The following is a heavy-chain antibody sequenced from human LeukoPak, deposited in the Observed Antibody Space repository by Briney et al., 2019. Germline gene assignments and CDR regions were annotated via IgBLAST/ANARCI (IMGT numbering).Heavy chain of an antibody. CDR2: ISYDGSNK. CDR3: AKDQNYGDPPALYFQH. V-gene: IGHV3-30*18. CDR1: GVTFSSSG. Sequence: GGSLRLSCAASGVTFSSSGMHWVCQAPGKGLEKVAVISYDGSNKYYADSVKGRFTISRDNSKNTLYLQMNSLRAEDTAVYYCAKDQNYGDPPALYFQHWGQGTLVTVSS. J-gene: IGHJ1*01. D-gene: IGHD4-17*01.